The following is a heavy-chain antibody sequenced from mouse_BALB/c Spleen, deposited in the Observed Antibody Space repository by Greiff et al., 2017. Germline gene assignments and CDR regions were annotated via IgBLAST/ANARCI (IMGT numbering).Heavy chain of an antibody. D-gene: IGHD1-1*01. CDR3: ARRDGSSYGDFDV. J-gene: IGHJ1*01. CDR2: INPNNGGT. V-gene: IGHV1-18*01. CDR1: GYTFTDYN. Sequence: DVKLQESGPELVKPGASVKIPCKASGYTFTDYNMDWVKQSHGKSLEWIGDINPNNGGTIYNQKFKGKATLTVDKSSSTAYMELRSLTSEDTAVYYCARRDGSSYGDFDVWGAGTTVTVSS.